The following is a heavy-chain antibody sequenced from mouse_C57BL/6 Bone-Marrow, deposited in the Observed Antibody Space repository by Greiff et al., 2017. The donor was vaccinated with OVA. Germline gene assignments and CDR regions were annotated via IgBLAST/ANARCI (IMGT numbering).Heavy chain of an antibody. CDR1: GFTFSDYY. CDR2: ISNGGGST. D-gene: IGHD2-14*01. Sequence: EVKLMESGGGLVQPGGSLKLSCAASGFTFSDYYMYWVRQTPEKRLEWVAYISNGGGSTYYPDTVKGRFTISRDNAKNTLYLQMSRLKSEDTAMYYCASRYVLYAMDYWGQGTSVTVSS. J-gene: IGHJ4*01. V-gene: IGHV5-12*01. CDR3: ASRYVLYAMDY.